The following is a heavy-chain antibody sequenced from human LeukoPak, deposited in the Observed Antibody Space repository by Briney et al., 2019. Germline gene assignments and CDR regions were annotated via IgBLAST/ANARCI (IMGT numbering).Heavy chain of an antibody. J-gene: IGHJ4*02. D-gene: IGHD6-13*01. V-gene: IGHV3-20*04. CDR1: GFTFSSYW. CDR3: ARGLYSSRGDY. CDR2: INWNGGST. Sequence: GSLRLSCAASGFTFSSYWMHWVRQAPGKGLEWVSGINWNGGSTGYADSVKGRFTISRDNAKNSLYLQMNSLRAEDTALYYCARGLYSSRGDYWGQGTLVTVSS.